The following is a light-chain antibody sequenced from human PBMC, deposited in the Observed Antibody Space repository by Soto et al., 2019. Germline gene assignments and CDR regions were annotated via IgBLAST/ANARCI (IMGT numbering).Light chain of an antibody. CDR1: QSVSSY. J-gene: IGKJ1*01. CDR3: QQRSNWLWT. Sequence: EIVLTQSPATLSFSPGERATLSCGASQSVSSYLAWYQQKPGQAPRLLIYDASNRATGIPARFSGSGSGTDFTLTISSLEPEDFAVYYCQQRSNWLWTFGQGTKVDIK. V-gene: IGKV3-11*01. CDR2: DAS.